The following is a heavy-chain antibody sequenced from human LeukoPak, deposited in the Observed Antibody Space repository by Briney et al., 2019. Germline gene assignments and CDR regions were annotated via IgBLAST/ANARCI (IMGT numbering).Heavy chain of an antibody. CDR3: ARDISSSYYYYMDV. Sequence: GGSPRLSCAASGFTFSSYSMNWVRQAPGKGLEWVSSISSSSYIYYADSVKGRFTISRDNAKNSLYLQMNSLRAEDTAVYYCARDISSSYYYYMDVWGKGTTVTVSS. J-gene: IGHJ6*03. V-gene: IGHV3-21*01. D-gene: IGHD6-6*01. CDR1: GFTFSSYS. CDR2: ISSSSYI.